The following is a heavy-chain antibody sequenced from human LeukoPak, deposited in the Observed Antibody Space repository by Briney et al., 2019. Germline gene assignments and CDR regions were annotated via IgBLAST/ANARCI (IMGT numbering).Heavy chain of an antibody. Sequence: PGGSLRLSCAASGFTFDDYGMSWVRQAPGKGLEWVSGINWNGGSTGYADSVKGRFTISRDNAKNSLYLRMNSLRAEDTALYYCARSSSSWRTNWFDPWGQGTLVTVSS. V-gene: IGHV3-20*04. D-gene: IGHD6-13*01. J-gene: IGHJ5*02. CDR3: ARSSSSWRTNWFDP. CDR2: INWNGGST. CDR1: GFTFDDYG.